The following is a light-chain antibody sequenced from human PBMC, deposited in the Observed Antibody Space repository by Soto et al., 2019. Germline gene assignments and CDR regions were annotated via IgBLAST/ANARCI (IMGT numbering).Light chain of an antibody. Sequence: DIQMTQSPSTLSASVGDRVTITCRASQSISSWLAWYQQKPGKAPKLLFYDASSLESGVPSRFSGSGSGTEFTLTISSLQPDDFAAYYCQQYNTYWTFGPGPKVDIK. CDR2: DAS. V-gene: IGKV1-5*01. CDR1: QSISSW. CDR3: QQYNTYWT. J-gene: IGKJ1*01.